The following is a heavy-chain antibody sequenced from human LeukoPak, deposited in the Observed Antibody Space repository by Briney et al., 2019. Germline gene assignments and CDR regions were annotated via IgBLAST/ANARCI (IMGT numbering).Heavy chain of an antibody. Sequence: ASVKVSCKASGYSFTNYYMHWVRQAPGQGLEWMGMINPSGGSTTYAQKFQGRVTMTRDMSTSTAYMELSSLRSEDTAVYYCATTPKGAYYFDYWGQGTLVTVSS. CDR3: ATTPKGAYYFDY. CDR2: INPSGGST. V-gene: IGHV1-46*01. J-gene: IGHJ4*02. D-gene: IGHD1/OR15-1a*01. CDR1: GYSFTNYY.